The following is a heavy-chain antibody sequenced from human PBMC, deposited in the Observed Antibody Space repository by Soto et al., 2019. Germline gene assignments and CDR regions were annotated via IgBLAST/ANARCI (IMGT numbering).Heavy chain of an antibody. Sequence: GGSLRLSCAAPGFTFSSYAMSWVRQAPGKGLEWVSTISGSGGSTYYADSVKGRFTISRDNSKNTLYLQMNSLRVEDTAVYYCAKALAADGTRFDPWGQGTLVTVSS. V-gene: IGHV3-23*01. CDR3: AKALAADGTRFDP. J-gene: IGHJ5*02. D-gene: IGHD6-13*01. CDR2: ISGSGGST. CDR1: GFTFSSYA.